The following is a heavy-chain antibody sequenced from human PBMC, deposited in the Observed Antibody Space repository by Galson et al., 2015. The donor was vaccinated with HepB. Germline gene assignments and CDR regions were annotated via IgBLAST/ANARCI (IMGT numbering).Heavy chain of an antibody. CDR1: GYTFTSYA. J-gene: IGHJ4*02. D-gene: IGHD6-19*01. CDR3: ARAPPGSSGWYRYFDY. Sequence: SVKVSCKASGYTFTSYAMHWVRQTPGQRLEWMGWINAGNGNTKYSQKFQGRVTITRDTSASTAYMELSSLRSEDTAVYYCARAPPGSSGWYRYFDYWGQGTLVTVSS. CDR2: INAGNGNT. V-gene: IGHV1-3*01.